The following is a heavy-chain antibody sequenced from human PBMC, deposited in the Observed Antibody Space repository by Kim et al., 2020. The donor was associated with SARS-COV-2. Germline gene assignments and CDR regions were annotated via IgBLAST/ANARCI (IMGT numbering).Heavy chain of an antibody. CDR3: ARHHPGRDVTIFGVVIRGTPDAFDI. J-gene: IGHJ3*02. CDR2: IYPGDSDT. V-gene: IGHV5-51*01. CDR1: GYSFTSYW. Sequence: GESLKISCKGSGYSFTSYWIGWVRQMPGKGLEWMGIIYPGDSDTRYSPSFQGQVTISADKSISTAYLQWSSLKASDTAMYFCARHHPGRDVTIFGVVIRGTPDAFDIWGQGTMVTVSS. D-gene: IGHD3-3*01.